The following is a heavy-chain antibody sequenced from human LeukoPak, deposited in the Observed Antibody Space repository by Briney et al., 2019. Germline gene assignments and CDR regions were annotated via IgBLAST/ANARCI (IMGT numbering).Heavy chain of an antibody. J-gene: IGHJ5*02. D-gene: IGHD3-10*02. V-gene: IGHV4-31*03. Sequence: PSETLSQTFTFTLCINISCRYHEIGIRQHPGKGLEWIGYIYYSGSTYYNPSLKSRVTISVDTSKNQFALKLSSVTSADTAEYNSGLFYFVRGVGFSLVPWGQGTLVTVSS. CDR3: GLFYFVRGVGFSLVP. CDR1: LCINISCRYH. CDR2: IYYSGST.